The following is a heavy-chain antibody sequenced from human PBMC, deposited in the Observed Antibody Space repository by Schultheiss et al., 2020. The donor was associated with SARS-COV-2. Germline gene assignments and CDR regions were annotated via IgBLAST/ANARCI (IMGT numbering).Heavy chain of an antibody. J-gene: IGHJ6*02. CDR2: TYYRSKWYN. CDR3: RGLYYYGMDV. CDR1: GDSVSSNSAA. V-gene: IGHV6-1*01. D-gene: IGHD3-10*01. Sequence: SETLSLTCAISGDSVSSNSAAWNWLRQSPLRGLEWLGRTYYRSKWYNDYAVSVKSRITINPDTSKNQFSLQLNSVTPEDTAVYYCRGLYYYGMDVWGQGTTVTVSS.